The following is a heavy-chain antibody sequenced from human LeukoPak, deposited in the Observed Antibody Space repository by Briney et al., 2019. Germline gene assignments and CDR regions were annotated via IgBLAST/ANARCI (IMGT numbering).Heavy chain of an antibody. Sequence: GGSLRLSCVASGFTFSSYSMNWVRQTPGKGLEWVAAISSSGGTTYYADSMRGRFSISRDNSKSMLYLEMSSLRADDTAVYYCAKVAARRDYEAYFEYWGQGTQVTVSS. CDR3: AKVAARRDYEAYFEY. D-gene: IGHD5-24*01. V-gene: IGHV3-23*01. CDR2: ISSSGGTT. CDR1: GFTFSSYS. J-gene: IGHJ4*02.